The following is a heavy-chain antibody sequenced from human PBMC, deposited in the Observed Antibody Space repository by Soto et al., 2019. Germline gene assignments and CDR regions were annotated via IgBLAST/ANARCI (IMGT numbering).Heavy chain of an antibody. J-gene: IGHJ5*02. CDR1: GGSISSGGYS. V-gene: IGHV4-30-2*01. Sequence: PSEXLSLTCAVSGGSISSGGYSWGWIRQPPGKGLEWIGYIYHSGSTYYNPSLKSRVTISVDRSKNQFSLKLSSVTAADTAVYYCARVPDRWGQGTLVTVSS. CDR2: IYHSGST. CDR3: ARVPDR. D-gene: IGHD2-2*01.